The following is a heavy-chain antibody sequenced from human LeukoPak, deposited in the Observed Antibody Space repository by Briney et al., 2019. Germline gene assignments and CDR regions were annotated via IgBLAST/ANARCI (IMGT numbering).Heavy chain of an antibody. V-gene: IGHV3-23*01. J-gene: IGHJ4*02. D-gene: IGHD3-22*01. CDR3: ARGVDYSSGYYSYFDY. CDR1: GFTFCSYG. CDR2: ISGSGGGT. Sequence: GGSLRLSCAASGFTFCSYGMNCVPHAPGKGLEWVSGISGSGGGTYYADSVTGRFTISRENAKTSLYLQMNSLRAGDTAVYYCARGVDYSSGYYSYFDYWGQGTLVTVSS.